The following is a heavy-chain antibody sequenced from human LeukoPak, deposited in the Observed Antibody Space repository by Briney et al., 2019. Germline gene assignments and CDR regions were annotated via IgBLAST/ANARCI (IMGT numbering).Heavy chain of an antibody. CDR3: ARDDDSPTFDY. D-gene: IGHD2-15*01. CDR1: GFTFSSYS. Sequence: GGSLRLSCAASGFTFSSYSMNWVRQAPGKGLEWVSSISSSSSYIYYAGSVKGRFTISRDNAKNSLYLQMNSLRAEDTAVYYCARDDDSPTFDYWGQGTLVTVSS. CDR2: ISSSSSYI. V-gene: IGHV3-21*01. J-gene: IGHJ4*02.